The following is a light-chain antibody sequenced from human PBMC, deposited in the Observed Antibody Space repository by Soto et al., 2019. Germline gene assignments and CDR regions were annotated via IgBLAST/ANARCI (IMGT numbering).Light chain of an antibody. CDR1: QTVERW. V-gene: IGKV1-5*03. Sequence: DIQMTQSPSTLSASVGDRVIITCRASQTVERWMAWYQQKPGKAPKLLIYKASTLKSGVPSRFSGSGSGTEFTLTTSSLQPDDFATYYCQHYNSYSEAFGQGTKVDIK. CDR3: QHYNSYSEA. CDR2: KAS. J-gene: IGKJ1*01.